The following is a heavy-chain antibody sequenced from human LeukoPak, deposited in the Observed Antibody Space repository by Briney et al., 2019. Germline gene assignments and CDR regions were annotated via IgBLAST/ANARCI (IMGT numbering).Heavy chain of an antibody. V-gene: IGHV1-46*01. CDR1: GYTFTSYY. CDR2: ISPSGGST. Sequence: ASVKVSCKASGYTFTSYYMHWVRQAPGQGLEWMGIISPSGGSTSYAQKFQGRVTMTRDTSTSTVYMELSSLRSEDTAVYYCARVRDSGSYFYPWFDPWGQGTLVTVSS. CDR3: ARVRDSGSYFYPWFDP. J-gene: IGHJ5*02. D-gene: IGHD1-26*01.